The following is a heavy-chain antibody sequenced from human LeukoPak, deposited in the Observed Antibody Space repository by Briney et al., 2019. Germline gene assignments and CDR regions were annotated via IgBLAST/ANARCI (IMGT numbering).Heavy chain of an antibody. D-gene: IGHD3-10*01. Sequence: EASVKVSCKASGYTFTGYYMHWVRQAPGQELEWMGRINPNSGGTNYAQKFQGRVTMTRATSISTAYMELSRLRSDDTAVYYCARGYYGSGSYSTIDYWGQGTLVTVSS. CDR1: GYTFTGYY. CDR3: ARGYYGSGSYSTIDY. CDR2: INPNSGGT. J-gene: IGHJ4*02. V-gene: IGHV1-2*06.